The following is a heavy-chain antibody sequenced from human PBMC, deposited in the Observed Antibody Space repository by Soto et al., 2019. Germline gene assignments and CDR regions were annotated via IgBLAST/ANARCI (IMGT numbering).Heavy chain of an antibody. Sequence: GGSLRLSCAASGFTFSSYSMNWVRQAPGKGLEWVSSISSSSSYIYYADSVKGRFTISRDNAKNSLYLQMNSLRAEDTAVYYCPRGGDIVVVPAASGGMDVGGEVSTV. D-gene: IGHD2-2*01. J-gene: IGHJ6*02. CDR3: PRGGDIVVVPAASGGMDV. V-gene: IGHV3-21*01. CDR2: ISSSSSYI. CDR1: GFTFSSYS.